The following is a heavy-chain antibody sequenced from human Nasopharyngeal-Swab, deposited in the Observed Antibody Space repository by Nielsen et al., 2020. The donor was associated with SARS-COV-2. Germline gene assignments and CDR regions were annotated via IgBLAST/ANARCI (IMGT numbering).Heavy chain of an antibody. D-gene: IGHD6-19*01. V-gene: IGHV3-30*18. CDR1: GFAFRSYG. J-gene: IGHJ6*02. Sequence: CCGASGFAFRSYGMHWVRQAPGKGLEWVAVISYDGSNKYYADSVKGRFTISKDNSKDTLYLQMNSLRAEDTAVYYCAKFIAVAWYYYYGMDVWGQGTTVTVSS. CDR3: AKFIAVAWYYYYGMDV. CDR2: ISYDGSNK.